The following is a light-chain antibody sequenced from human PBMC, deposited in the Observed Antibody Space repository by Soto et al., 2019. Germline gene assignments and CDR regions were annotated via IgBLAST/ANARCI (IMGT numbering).Light chain of an antibody. CDR2: GAS. CDR1: QSVSSSH. V-gene: IGKV3-15*01. Sequence: DIVLTQSPGTLSLSPGERATLSCRASQSVSSSHLAWYQQKPGQAPRLLIYGASTRAAGIPATFSGSGSGTEFTLTISSLQSEDVAVYYCHQHHSWPWTFGQGTKVDIK. J-gene: IGKJ1*01. CDR3: HQHHSWPWT.